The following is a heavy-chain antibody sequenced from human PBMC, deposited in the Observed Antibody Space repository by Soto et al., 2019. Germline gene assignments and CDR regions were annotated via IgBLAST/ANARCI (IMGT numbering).Heavy chain of an antibody. V-gene: IGHV4-59*08. CDR1: GGSISSYY. CDR2: IYYSGST. D-gene: IGHD3-10*01. J-gene: IGHJ5*02. Sequence: QVQLQESGPGLVKPSETLSLTCTVSGGSISSYYWSWIRQPPGKGLEWIGYIYYSGSTNYNPSLKSRVTISVDTSKNQFSLKLSSVTAADTAVYYCARPITMVRGDFDGWFDPWGQGTLVTVSS. CDR3: ARPITMVRGDFDGWFDP.